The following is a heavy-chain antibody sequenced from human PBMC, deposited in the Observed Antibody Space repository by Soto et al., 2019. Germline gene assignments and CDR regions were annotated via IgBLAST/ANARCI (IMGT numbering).Heavy chain of an antibody. D-gene: IGHD5-18*01. CDR2: IWYDGSNK. Sequence: GGSLRLSCAASGFTFSGYGMHWVRQAPGKGLEWVAVIWYDGSNKYYADSVKGRFTISRDNSKNTLYLQMNSLRAEDTAVYYCARDQGRGYSYGFDYWGQGTLVTVSS. CDR1: GFTFSGYG. J-gene: IGHJ4*02. V-gene: IGHV3-33*01. CDR3: ARDQGRGYSYGFDY.